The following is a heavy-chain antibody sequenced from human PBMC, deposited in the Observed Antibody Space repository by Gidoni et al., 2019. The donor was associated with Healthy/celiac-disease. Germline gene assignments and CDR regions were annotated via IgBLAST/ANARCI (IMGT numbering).Heavy chain of an antibody. CDR1: GGSISSSTYY. V-gene: IGHV4-39*01. J-gene: IGHJ4*02. CDR3: ARSQMTTVIPGYY. CDR2: IYYSEST. Sequence: QLQLQESGPGLVKPSETLSFTCTVSGGSISSSTYYWGWIRQPPGKGLEWIGSIYYSESTYYNPSIKSRVTISVDTSKNQFSLKLSSVTAADTAVYYCARSQMTTVIPGYYWGQGTLVTVSS. D-gene: IGHD4-4*01.